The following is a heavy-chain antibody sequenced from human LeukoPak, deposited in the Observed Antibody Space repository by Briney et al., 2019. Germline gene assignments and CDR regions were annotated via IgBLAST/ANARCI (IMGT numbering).Heavy chain of an antibody. V-gene: IGHV3-30*02. CDR3: AKDLIVGATGYYFDY. Sequence: GGSLRLSCAASGFTFSSYGMHWVRQAAGKGLEWVAFIRYDGSNKYYADSVKGRFTISRDNSKNTLYLQMNSLRAEDTAVYYCAKDLIVGATGYYFDYWGQGTLVTVSS. CDR1: GFTFSSYG. CDR2: IRYDGSNK. D-gene: IGHD1-26*01. J-gene: IGHJ4*02.